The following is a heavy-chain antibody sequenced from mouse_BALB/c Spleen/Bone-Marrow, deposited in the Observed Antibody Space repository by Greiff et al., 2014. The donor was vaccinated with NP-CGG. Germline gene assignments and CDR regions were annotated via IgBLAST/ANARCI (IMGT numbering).Heavy chain of an antibody. D-gene: IGHD2-3*01. V-gene: IGHV5-4*02. Sequence: DVHLVESGGGLVKPGGSLKLSCAASGFTFSDYYMYWVRQTPEKRLEWVATISDGGSYTYYPDSVKGRFTISRDNAKNNLYLQLSSLKSEDTAMYHCARGPHDDDMDYWGQGTSVTVSS. J-gene: IGHJ4*01. CDR1: GFTFSDYY. CDR3: ARGPHDDDMDY. CDR2: ISDGGSYT.